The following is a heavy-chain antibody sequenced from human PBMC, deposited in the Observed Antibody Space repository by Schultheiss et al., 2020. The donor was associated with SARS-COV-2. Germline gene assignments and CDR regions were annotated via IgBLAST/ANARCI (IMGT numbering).Heavy chain of an antibody. CDR3: ARAGYCIGGGCLDWVYYFYYGMDA. D-gene: IGHD2-15*01. CDR2: ISYDGSKK. CDR1: GFTFSTYA. Sequence: GESLKISCAASGFTFSTYAMHWVRQAPGKGLEWVTVISYDGSKKNYADSVMGRFTISRDNSKSTLFLQMNSLRAEDTAVYYCARAGYCIGGGCLDWVYYFYYGMDAWGQGTTVTVSS. J-gene: IGHJ6*02. V-gene: IGHV3-30-3*01.